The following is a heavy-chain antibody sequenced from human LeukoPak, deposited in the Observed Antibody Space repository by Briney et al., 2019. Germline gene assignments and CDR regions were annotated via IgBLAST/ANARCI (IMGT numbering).Heavy chain of an antibody. J-gene: IGHJ6*02. CDR1: GFTFSTYA. CDR2: ISYSGGST. D-gene: IGHD2-2*01. CDR3: AKLGLGYCSSTSCFYYYYGMDV. Sequence: GGSLRLSCAASGFTFSTYAMSWVRQAPGKGLEWVSAISYSGGSTYHADSVKGRFTISRDNSKNTLYLQMNSLRAEDTAVYYCAKLGLGYCSSTSCFYYYYGMDVWGQGTTVTVSS. V-gene: IGHV3-23*01.